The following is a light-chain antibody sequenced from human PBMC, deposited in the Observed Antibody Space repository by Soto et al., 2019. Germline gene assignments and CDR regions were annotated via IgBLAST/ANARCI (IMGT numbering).Light chain of an antibody. CDR3: QQHSHWPPWT. V-gene: IGKV3-11*01. CDR1: ENVRTF. Sequence: EVVLTQSPATLSLSPGERATLSCRASENVRTFVAWYQQKPGQAPRLLIYGASNSATGIPARFSGSGSGTDFTLTISNLEPEDFAVYYCQQHSHWPPWTFGQGTRVE. CDR2: GAS. J-gene: IGKJ1*01.